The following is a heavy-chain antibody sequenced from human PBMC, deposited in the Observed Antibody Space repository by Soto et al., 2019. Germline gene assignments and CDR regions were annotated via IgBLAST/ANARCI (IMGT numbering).Heavy chain of an antibody. Sequence: QVHLQESGPGLVNPSETLSLTCTVSGGSISNYYWSWVRQTPGKGLEWIGYIDYSGNTMYNPSFKSRVTISVDRPKNQFSLKVTSATAADTAVYYCASRNEGYYFGMDVWGQGTTVTVSS. CDR2: IDYSGNT. J-gene: IGHJ6*02. CDR3: ASRNEGYYFGMDV. V-gene: IGHV4-59*01. CDR1: GGSISNYY.